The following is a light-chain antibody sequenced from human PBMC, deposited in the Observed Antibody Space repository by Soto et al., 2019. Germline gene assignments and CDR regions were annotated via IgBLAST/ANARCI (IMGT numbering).Light chain of an antibody. J-gene: IGKJ1*01. Sequence: DVQMTQSPSTLSASVGDRVTVTCRASQSISSWLAWYQQKPGKAPNLLIYGASSLESGVPSRFSGSGSGTEFTLTIRSLHPDDFATYYCQQYTSYPWTFGQGTKVEIK. V-gene: IGKV1-5*01. CDR3: QQYTSYPWT. CDR1: QSISSW. CDR2: GAS.